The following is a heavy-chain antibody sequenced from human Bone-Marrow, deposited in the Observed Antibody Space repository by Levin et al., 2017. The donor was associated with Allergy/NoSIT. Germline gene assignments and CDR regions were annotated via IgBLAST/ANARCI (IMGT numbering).Heavy chain of an antibody. V-gene: IGHV4-31*03. Sequence: NTSETLSLTCTVSGGSISSGGYYWTWIRQHPGKGLEWIGHIYYSGSTDYNPSLKSRVAISLDTSKNQFSLKLSSVTAADTAMYYCATDRRVELPTFAGRGFYYSGMDVWGQGTTVTVSS. CDR1: GGSISSGGYY. J-gene: IGHJ6*02. D-gene: IGHD1-7*01. CDR3: ATDRRVELPTFAGRGFYYSGMDV. CDR2: IYYSGST.